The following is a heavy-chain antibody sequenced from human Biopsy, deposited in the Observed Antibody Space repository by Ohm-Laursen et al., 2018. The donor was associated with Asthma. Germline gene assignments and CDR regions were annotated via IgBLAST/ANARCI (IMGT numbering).Heavy chain of an antibody. Sequence: GASVKVSCKASGYTFRSYGVSWVRQAPGQGLEWMGWISPFTGDTHFGQKFQGRVTMTTDTSTDTAYMELRSLRSDDTAVYYCARHPYNFGGSDYWGQGSLVLVSS. CDR2: ISPFTGDT. D-gene: IGHD5-24*01. CDR3: ARHPYNFGGSDY. V-gene: IGHV1-18*04. CDR1: GYTFRSYG. J-gene: IGHJ4*02.